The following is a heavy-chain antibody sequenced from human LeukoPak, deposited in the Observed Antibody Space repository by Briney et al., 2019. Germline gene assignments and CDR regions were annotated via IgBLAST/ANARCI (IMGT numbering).Heavy chain of an antibody. CDR1: GGSISSSSYY. CDR3: ARLLVVAANFDY. D-gene: IGHD2-15*01. J-gene: IGHJ4*02. V-gene: IGHV4-39*01. CDR2: IYYSGST. Sequence: PSETLSLTCTVSGGSISSSSYYWGWIRQPPGKGREWIGSIYYSGSTYYNPSLKSRVTISVDTSKNQFSLKLSSVTAADTAVYYCARLLVVAANFDYWGQGTLVTVSS.